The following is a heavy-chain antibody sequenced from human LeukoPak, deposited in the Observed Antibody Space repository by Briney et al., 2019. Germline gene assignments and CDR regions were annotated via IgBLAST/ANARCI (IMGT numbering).Heavy chain of an antibody. CDR3: ARDRAMSSVPAAYYFDY. CDR2: ISSSSSTI. D-gene: IGHD2-2*01. J-gene: IGHJ4*02. CDR1: GFTFSSYS. V-gene: IGHV3-48*01. Sequence: GGSLRLSCAASGFTFSSYSMNWVRQAPGKGLEWVSYISSSSSTIYYADSVKGRFTISRDNAKNSLYLQMNSLRAEDTAVYYCARDRAMSSVPAAYYFDYWGQGTLVTVSS.